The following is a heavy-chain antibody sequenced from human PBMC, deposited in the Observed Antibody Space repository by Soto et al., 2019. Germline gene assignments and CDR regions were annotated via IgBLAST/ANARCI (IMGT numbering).Heavy chain of an antibody. CDR2: IYYSGST. Sequence: SETLSLSCTVSGGSISSYYWSWIRQPPGKGLEWIGYIYYSGSTNYNPSLKSRVTISVDTSKNQFSLKLSSVTAADTAVYYCARRCGAGRVVYWGQAPLVTVS. CDR3: ARRCGAGRVVY. V-gene: IGHV4-59*12. J-gene: IGHJ4*02. D-gene: IGHD1-26*01. CDR1: GGSISSYY.